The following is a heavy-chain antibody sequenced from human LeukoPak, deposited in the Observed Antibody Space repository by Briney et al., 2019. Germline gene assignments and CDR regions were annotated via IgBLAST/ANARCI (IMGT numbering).Heavy chain of an antibody. Sequence: GSLRLSCAASGFTFSSYWMSWVRQAPGKGLEWVSGINWNGGSTGYADSVKGRFTISRDNAKNSLYLQMNSLRAEDTAVYYCARDGRFSYGAFDIWGQGTMVTVSS. D-gene: IGHD3-3*01. CDR1: GFTFSSYW. CDR3: ARDGRFSYGAFDI. J-gene: IGHJ3*02. CDR2: INWNGGST. V-gene: IGHV3-20*04.